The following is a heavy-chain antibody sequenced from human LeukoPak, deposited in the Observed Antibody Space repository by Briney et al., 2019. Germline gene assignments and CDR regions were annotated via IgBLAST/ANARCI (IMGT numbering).Heavy chain of an antibody. CDR3: ARGGGLDD. CDR1: GFTFSSYW. Sequence: GSLRLSCAASGFTFSSYWMNWARQAPGKGLEWVASINHNGNVNYYVDSVKGRFTIFRDNAKNSLYLQMSNLRAEDTAVYFCARGGGLDDWGQGATVTVSS. D-gene: IGHD3-16*01. J-gene: IGHJ6*02. V-gene: IGHV3-7*03. CDR2: INHNGNVN.